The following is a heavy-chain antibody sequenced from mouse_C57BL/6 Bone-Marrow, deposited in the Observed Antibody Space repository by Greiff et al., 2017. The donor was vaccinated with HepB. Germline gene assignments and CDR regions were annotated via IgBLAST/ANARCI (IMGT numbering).Heavy chain of an antibody. D-gene: IGHD2-1*01. J-gene: IGHJ2*01. CDR2: ISSGGDYI. Sequence: DVMLVESGEGLVKPGGSLKLSCAASGFTFSSYAMSWVRQTPEKRLEWVAYISSGGDYIYYADTVKGRFTISRDNARNTLYLQMSSLKSEDTAMYYCTRVEYYGNYGFDYWGQGTTLTVSS. CDR1: GFTFSSYA. V-gene: IGHV5-9-1*02. CDR3: TRVEYYGNYGFDY.